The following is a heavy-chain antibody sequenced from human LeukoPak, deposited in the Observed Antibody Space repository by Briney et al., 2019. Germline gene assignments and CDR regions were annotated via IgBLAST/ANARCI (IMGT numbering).Heavy chain of an antibody. V-gene: IGHV4-39*01. D-gene: IGHD6-13*01. CDR3: ARHKQQLLPFDY. J-gene: IGHJ4*02. CDR2: IHYGGST. Sequence: SETLSLTCTVSGGSVSSGTYYWGWIRQPPGKGLEWIGTIHYGGSTLYNPSLKSRVTIFVDTSKNQFSLKVSSVTATDTAMYYCARHKQQLLPFDYWGQGALVTVSS. CDR1: GGSVSSGTYY.